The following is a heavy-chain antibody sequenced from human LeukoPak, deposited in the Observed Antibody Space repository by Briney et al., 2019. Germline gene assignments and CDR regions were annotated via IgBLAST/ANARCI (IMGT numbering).Heavy chain of an antibody. J-gene: IGHJ4*02. Sequence: ASVKVSCKASGYTFTSYGISWVRQAPGQGLELMGWISAYNGNTNYAQNLQGRVTMTTDTSTSTAYMELRSLRSDDTAVYYCARTTRGYGDHDYWGQGTLVTVSS. D-gene: IGHD4-17*01. CDR1: GYTFTSYG. CDR3: ARTTRGYGDHDY. CDR2: ISAYNGNT. V-gene: IGHV1-18*01.